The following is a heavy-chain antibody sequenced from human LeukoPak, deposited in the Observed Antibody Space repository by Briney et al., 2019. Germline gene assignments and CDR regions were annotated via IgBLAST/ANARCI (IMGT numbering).Heavy chain of an antibody. Sequence: SGTLSLTCAVSGGSISSSNWWSWVRQPPGKGLEWIGEINHSGSTNYNPSLKSRVTISVDTSKNQFSLKLSSVTAADTAVYYCARSRAITMVRGVPWGYWGQGTLVTVSS. CDR2: INHSGST. CDR1: GGSISSSNW. V-gene: IGHV4-4*02. CDR3: ARSRAITMVRGVPWGY. J-gene: IGHJ4*02. D-gene: IGHD3-10*01.